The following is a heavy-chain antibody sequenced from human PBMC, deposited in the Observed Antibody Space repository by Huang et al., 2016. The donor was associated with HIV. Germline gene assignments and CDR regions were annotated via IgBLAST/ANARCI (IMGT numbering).Heavy chain of an antibody. V-gene: IGHV4-39*01. CDR2: FYYSGDA. Sequence: QLHLQQSGPGLVMPSETLSLICTVSGGSITSSNHYWGWIRQTPGKGRGWIGNFYYSGDAYYTPSLKNRVSISIDTSKSQFSLRLSSVIATDTAVYYCASGEYGKNAYDIWGQGTVVTVSA. CDR1: GGSITSSNHY. CDR3: ASGEYGKNAYDI. D-gene: IGHD2-2*01. J-gene: IGHJ3*02.